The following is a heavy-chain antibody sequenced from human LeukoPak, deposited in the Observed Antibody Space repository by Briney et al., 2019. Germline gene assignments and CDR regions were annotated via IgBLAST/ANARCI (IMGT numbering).Heavy chain of an antibody. J-gene: IGHJ4*02. CDR3: ARDRGGTYSSTFDY. CDR1: GFTFRSSW. Sequence: GGSLRLSCAASGFTFRSSWMSWVRQAPGKGLEWVANIKQDGSETYYVDSVKGRFTISRDNAKNSLYLQMNSLRAEDTAVYYCARDRGGTYSSTFDYWGQGTLVTVSS. CDR2: IKQDGSET. D-gene: IGHD6-6*01. V-gene: IGHV3-7*01.